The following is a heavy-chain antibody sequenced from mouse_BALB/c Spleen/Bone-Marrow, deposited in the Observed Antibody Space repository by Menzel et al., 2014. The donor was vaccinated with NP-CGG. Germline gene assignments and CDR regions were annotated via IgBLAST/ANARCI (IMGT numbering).Heavy chain of an antibody. CDR3: ARRAARATGFAY. Sequence: VQLKQSGAELVKPGAPVKLSCTASGFNIKDTYMHWVKQRPEQGLEWIGRIDPANGNTKYDPKFQGKATITADTSSNTAYLQLSSLTSEDTAVYYCARRAARATGFAYWGQGTLVTVSA. CDR1: GFNIKDTY. D-gene: IGHD3-1*01. J-gene: IGHJ3*01. V-gene: IGHV14-3*02. CDR2: IDPANGNT.